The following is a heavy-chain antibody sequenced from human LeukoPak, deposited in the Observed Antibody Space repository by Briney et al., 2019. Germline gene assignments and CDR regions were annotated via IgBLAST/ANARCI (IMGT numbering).Heavy chain of an antibody. D-gene: IGHD3-3*01. CDR2: IWYDGSNK. J-gene: IGHJ4*02. CDR1: GFTFGSYG. Sequence: GGSLRLSCAASGFTFGSYGMHWVRQAPGKGLEWLAAIWYDGSNKDYADSVKSRITISRDNSKNTLFLEMNSLRDDDTAVYYCAKDWRGVGRGHFDSWGQGTLVTVSS. V-gene: IGHV3-33*06. CDR3: AKDWRGVGRGHFDS.